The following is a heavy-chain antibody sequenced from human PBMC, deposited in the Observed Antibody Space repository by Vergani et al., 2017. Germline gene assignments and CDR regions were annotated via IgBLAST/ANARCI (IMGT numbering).Heavy chain of an antibody. CDR1: GFTFSSYS. CDR3: ARRGTMGGSDIDY. CDR2: ISSSSSYI. D-gene: IGHD5-12*01. Sequence: EVQLVESGGGLVKPGGSLRLSCAASGFTFSSYSMNWVRQAPGKGLEWVSSISSSSSYIYYADSFKGRFTISRDNDKNSLYLQMKSLRAEDTAVYYCARRGTMGGSDIDYWGQGTLVTVSS. V-gene: IGHV3-21*01. J-gene: IGHJ4*02.